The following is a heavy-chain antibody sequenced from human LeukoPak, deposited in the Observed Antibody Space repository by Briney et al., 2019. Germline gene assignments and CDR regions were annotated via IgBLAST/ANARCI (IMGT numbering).Heavy chain of an antibody. CDR1: GGSFSGYY. D-gene: IGHD6-25*01. Sequence: PSETLSLTCAVYGGSFSGYYWSWLRQPPGKGLEWIGEINHSGSTNYNPSLKSRVTISVDTSKNQFSLKLSSVTAADTAVYYCARDSTYSSGYYGGYYYYMAVWGKGTTVTVSS. CDR3: ARDSTYSSGYYGGYYYYMAV. V-gene: IGHV4-34*01. J-gene: IGHJ6*03. CDR2: INHSGST.